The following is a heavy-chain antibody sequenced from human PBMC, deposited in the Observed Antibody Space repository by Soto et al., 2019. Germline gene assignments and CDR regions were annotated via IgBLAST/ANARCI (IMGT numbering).Heavy chain of an antibody. CDR3: AKTGLGWELTNLYFDY. Sequence: PVGSLRLSCAASGFTFSSYGMHWVRQAPGKGLEWVAVISYDGSNKYYADSVKGRFTISRDNSKNTLYLQMNSLRAEDTAVYYCAKTGLGWELTNLYFDYWGQGTLVTVSS. D-gene: IGHD1-26*01. J-gene: IGHJ4*02. CDR1: GFTFSSYG. V-gene: IGHV3-30*18. CDR2: ISYDGSNK.